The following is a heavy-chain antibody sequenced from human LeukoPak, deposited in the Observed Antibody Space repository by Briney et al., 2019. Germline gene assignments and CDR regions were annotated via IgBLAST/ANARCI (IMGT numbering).Heavy chain of an antibody. CDR3: AREKCYSGGSCYRSNRFDP. J-gene: IGHJ5*02. CDR2: IKQDGSEK. CDR1: GFTFSSYW. D-gene: IGHD2-15*01. Sequence: PGGSLRLSCAASGFTFSSYWMSWVRQAPGKGLEWVANIKQDGSEKYYVDSVKGRFTISRDNAKNSLYLQMNSLRAEDTAVYYCAREKCYSGGSCYRSNRFDPWGQGTLVTVSS. V-gene: IGHV3-7*01.